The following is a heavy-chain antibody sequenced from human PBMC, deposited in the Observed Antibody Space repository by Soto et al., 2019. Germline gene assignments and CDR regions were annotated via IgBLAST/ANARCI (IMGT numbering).Heavy chain of an antibody. CDR2: IRRIAYGGTT. J-gene: IGHJ4*02. Sequence: EVQLVESGGGLVQPGRSLRLSCSASGFNFAAYTMSWVRLTPGKGLEWVGFIRRIAYGGTTDYAASVKGRFTISRDDSRKIVYLQMSRLKIEDTAVYYCSRSLPIDFDSWGQGTLVTVSS. CDR3: SRSLPIDFDS. CDR1: GFNFAAYT. V-gene: IGHV3-49*04.